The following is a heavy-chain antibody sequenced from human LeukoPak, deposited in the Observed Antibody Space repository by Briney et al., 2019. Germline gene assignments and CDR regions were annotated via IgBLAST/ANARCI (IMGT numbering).Heavy chain of an antibody. CDR2: IYYSGST. J-gene: IGHJ4*02. D-gene: IGHD6-19*01. Sequence: SETLSLTCTVSGGSISSYYWSWIRQPPGTGLEWIGYIYYSGSTNYNPSLKSRVTISVDTSKNQFSLKLSSVTAADTAVYYCARAKPSGWFDYWGQGTLVTVSS. CDR3: ARAKPSGWFDY. CDR1: GGSISSYY. V-gene: IGHV4-59*01.